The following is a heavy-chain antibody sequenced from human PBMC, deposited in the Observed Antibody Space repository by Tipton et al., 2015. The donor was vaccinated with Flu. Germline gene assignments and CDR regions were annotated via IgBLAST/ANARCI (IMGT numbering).Heavy chain of an antibody. Sequence: SLRLSCAASGFTFSDYYMSWVRQAPGKGLEWLSYISNRGDIIRYADSVKGRFTISRDNTRNSVFLQMNSLRDEDTAIYYCARDGMRGTEKDNWGQGALVTVSS. CDR3: ARDGMRGTEKDN. J-gene: IGHJ4*02. CDR1: GFTFSDYY. V-gene: IGHV3-11*01. D-gene: IGHD1-1*01. CDR2: ISNRGDII.